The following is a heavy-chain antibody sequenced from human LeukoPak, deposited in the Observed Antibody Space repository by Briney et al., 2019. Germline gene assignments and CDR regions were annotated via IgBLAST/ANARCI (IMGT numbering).Heavy chain of an antibody. CDR1: GFTFTNYA. D-gene: IGHD6-13*01. CDR3: ARHRSSFTAFDY. V-gene: IGHV3-23*01. Sequence: GGPLRLSCATSGFTFTNYAMSWVRQAPGKGLEWVSAISGSGGSTYYADSVKGRFTISRDNSKNSLYLQMNSLRAEDTAVYYCARHRSSFTAFDYWGQGTLVTVSS. J-gene: IGHJ4*02. CDR2: ISGSGGST.